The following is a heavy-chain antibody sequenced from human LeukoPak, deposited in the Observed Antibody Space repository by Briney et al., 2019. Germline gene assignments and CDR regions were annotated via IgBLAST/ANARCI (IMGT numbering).Heavy chain of an antibody. V-gene: IGHV3-74*01. D-gene: IGHD4-17*01. CDR2: INSDGSST. Sequence: GGSLRLSRAASGFTFSSYWMHWVRQAPGKGLVWVSRINSDGSSTSYADSVKGRFTISRDNAKNTLYLQMNSLRAEDTAVYYCARGRKDTVTIDYWGQGTLVTVSS. CDR3: ARGRKDTVTIDY. J-gene: IGHJ4*02. CDR1: GFTFSSYW.